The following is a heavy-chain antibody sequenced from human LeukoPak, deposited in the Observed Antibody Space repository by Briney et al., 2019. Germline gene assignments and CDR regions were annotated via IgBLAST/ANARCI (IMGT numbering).Heavy chain of an antibody. CDR1: GYTFTSYY. J-gene: IGHJ4*02. Sequence: GASVKVSCKASGYTFTSYYMHWVRQAPGPGLEWMGIINPSGGSTSYAQKFQGRVTMTRDTSISTAYMELSRLRSDDTAVYYCAWSTVTTNYFDYWGQGTLVTVSS. CDR2: INPSGGST. D-gene: IGHD4-11*01. V-gene: IGHV1-46*01. CDR3: AWSTVTTNYFDY.